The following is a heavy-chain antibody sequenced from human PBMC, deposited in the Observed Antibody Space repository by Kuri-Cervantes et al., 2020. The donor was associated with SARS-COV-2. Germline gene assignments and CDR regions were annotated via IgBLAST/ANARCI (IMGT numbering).Heavy chain of an antibody. CDR3: ASTRITMVRGVDNDY. Sequence: APVKVSCKASGYTFTGYYMHWVRQAPGQGLEWMGRINPNSGGTNYAQKFQGRVTMTRDTSISTAYMELSRLRSDDTAVYYCASTRITMVRGVDNDYWGQGTLVTVSS. J-gene: IGHJ4*02. D-gene: IGHD3-10*01. CDR1: GYTFTGYY. CDR2: INPNSGGT. V-gene: IGHV1-2*06.